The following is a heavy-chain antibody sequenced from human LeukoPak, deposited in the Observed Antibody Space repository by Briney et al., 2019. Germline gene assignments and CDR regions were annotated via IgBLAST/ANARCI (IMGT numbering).Heavy chain of an antibody. Sequence: GGSLRLSCTASGFTFGDYAMSWVRQAPGKGLEWVGFIRSKAYGGTTEYAASVKGRFTISRDDSKSIAYLQMNSLKTEDTAVYYCTTDLKRWLQFNDGGLDYWGQGTLVTVSS. CDR3: TTDLKRWLQFNDGGLDY. J-gene: IGHJ4*02. D-gene: IGHD5-24*01. V-gene: IGHV3-49*04. CDR1: GFTFGDYA. CDR2: IRSKAYGGTT.